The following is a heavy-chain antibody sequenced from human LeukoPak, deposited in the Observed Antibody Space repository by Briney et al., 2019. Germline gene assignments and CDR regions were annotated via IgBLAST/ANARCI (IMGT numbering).Heavy chain of an antibody. Sequence: SETLSLTCTVSGDSLSSISYYWVWIRQPPGKGLEWIGTVSYTGSTYSHPSLKSRITMSVDTSTDQFSLTLNSVTAADTAVYYCAKSDCSYISCYVLDYWGQGTQVTVSS. J-gene: IGHJ4*02. CDR3: AKSDCSYISCYVLDY. D-gene: IGHD2-2*01. CDR2: VSYTGST. CDR1: GDSLSSISYY. V-gene: IGHV4-39*01.